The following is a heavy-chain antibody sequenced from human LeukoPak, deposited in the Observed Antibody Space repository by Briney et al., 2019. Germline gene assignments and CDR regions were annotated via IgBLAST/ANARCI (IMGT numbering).Heavy chain of an antibody. Sequence: GGSLRLSCAASGFTFSSYWMHWVRHTPGKGLVWVSRIKGDGSSTSYADSVKGRFTISRENAKNTLYLQMNNLRAEDTAVYYCARNGYSFGHDFDYWGQGTLVTVSS. CDR2: IKGDGSST. CDR3: ARNGYSFGHDFDY. CDR1: GFTFSSYW. J-gene: IGHJ4*02. D-gene: IGHD5-18*01. V-gene: IGHV3-74*01.